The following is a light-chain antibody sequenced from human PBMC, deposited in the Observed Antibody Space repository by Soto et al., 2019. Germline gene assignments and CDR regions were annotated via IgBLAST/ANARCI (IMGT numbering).Light chain of an antibody. CDR1: QGISSY. CDR2: AAS. V-gene: IGKV1-8*01. J-gene: IGKJ4*01. CDR3: QQYYSYPPLT. Sequence: AIRMTQSPSSFSASTGDRVTITCRANQGISSYLAWYQQKPGKAPKLLIYAASTLQSGVPSRFSGSGSGTDITLTISCLQSEDFATYYCQQYYSYPPLTFGGGTKVEIK.